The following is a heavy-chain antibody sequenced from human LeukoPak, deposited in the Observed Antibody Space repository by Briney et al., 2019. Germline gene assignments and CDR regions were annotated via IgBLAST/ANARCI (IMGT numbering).Heavy chain of an antibody. Sequence: GGSLRLSCAASGLTLSSYSMNWVRQAPGKGLEWVSYINFSSRTTYYADSVKGRFTISRDNAKNSLYLQMNSLRAEDTAVYYCARHKRGYYSPFDIWGQGTMVTVSS. V-gene: IGHV3-48*04. J-gene: IGHJ3*02. CDR2: INFSSRTT. D-gene: IGHD3-10*01. CDR1: GLTLSSYS. CDR3: ARHKRGYYSPFDI.